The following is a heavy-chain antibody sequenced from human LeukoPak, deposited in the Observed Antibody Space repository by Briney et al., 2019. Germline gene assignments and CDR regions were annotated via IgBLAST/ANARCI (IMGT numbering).Heavy chain of an antibody. CDR2: ISYSGST. CDR3: ARRPGDYSNFNWFGP. D-gene: IGHD4-11*01. V-gene: IGHV4-39*01. CDR1: GGSISSSTYY. J-gene: IGHJ5*02. Sequence: SETLSLTCTVSGGSISSSTYYWGWIRQPPGKGLEWIGSISYSGSTYCNPSLKSRVTMSVDTSKNQFSLKLTSVTAADTAVYYCARRPGDYSNFNWFGPWGQGTLVTVSS.